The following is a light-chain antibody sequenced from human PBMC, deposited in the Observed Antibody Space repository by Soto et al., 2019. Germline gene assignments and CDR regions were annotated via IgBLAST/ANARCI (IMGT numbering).Light chain of an antibody. Sequence: DIQMTQSPSSLSGSVGDRVTITCRASQTISSWLAWYQQKPGKAPKLLIYKASTLKSGVPSRFSGSGSGTEFTLTTSSLQPDAFATYYCQHYNSYSEAFGQGTKVDIK. V-gene: IGKV1-5*03. CDR1: QTISSW. CDR3: QHYNSYSEA. J-gene: IGKJ1*01. CDR2: KAS.